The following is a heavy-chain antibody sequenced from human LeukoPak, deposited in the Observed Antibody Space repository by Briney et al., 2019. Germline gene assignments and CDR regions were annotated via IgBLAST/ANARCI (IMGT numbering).Heavy chain of an antibody. CDR2: IRSKANSYAT. D-gene: IGHD1-20*01. CDR1: GFTFSGSA. V-gene: IGHV3-73*01. J-gene: IGHJ5*02. CDR3: TRQGNWNEGWFDP. Sequence: GGSLRLSCAASGFTFSGSAMHWVRQASGKGLEWVGRIRSKANSYATAYAASVKGRFTISRDDSKNTAYLQMNSLKTEDTAVYYCTRQGNWNEGWFDPWGQGSLVTVSS.